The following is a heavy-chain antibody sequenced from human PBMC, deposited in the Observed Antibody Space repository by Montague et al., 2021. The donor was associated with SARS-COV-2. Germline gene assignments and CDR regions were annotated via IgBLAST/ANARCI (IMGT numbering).Heavy chain of an antibody. CDR3: ARDRGVQYQLQMPFYFDY. CDR2: IYHSGST. CDR1: GGSFSGYY. J-gene: IGHJ4*02. Sequence: SETLSLTCAVYGGSFSGYYWSWIRQPPGKGLEWIGEIYHSGSTNYNPSPKSRVTISVDTSKNQFSLRLSSVTAADTAVYYCARDRGVQYQLQMPFYFDYWGRGTLVTVSS. D-gene: IGHD2-2*01. V-gene: IGHV4-34*01.